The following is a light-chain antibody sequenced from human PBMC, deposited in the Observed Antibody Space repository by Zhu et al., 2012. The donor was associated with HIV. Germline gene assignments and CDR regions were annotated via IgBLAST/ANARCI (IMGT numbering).Light chain of an antibody. V-gene: IGKV1-39*01. CDR3: QQSYITPYT. CDR1: QDIGNF. J-gene: IGKJ2*01. Sequence: DIQMTQSPSSLSAPVGDTITITCRASQDIGNFLNWYQQKSGEAPKVLIFGVSTLQTGVPSRFGGSGSETDFTLTIGSLRPEDSATYYCQQSYITPYTFGQGTKAGDQT. CDR2: GVS.